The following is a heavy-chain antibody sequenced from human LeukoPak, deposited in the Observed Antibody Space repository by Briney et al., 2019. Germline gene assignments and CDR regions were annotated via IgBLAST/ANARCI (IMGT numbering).Heavy chain of an antibody. CDR3: ARSDAGITATPSWFDP. CDR2: ISSSGTTI. V-gene: IGHV3-48*03. Sequence: PGGSLRLSCAASGFTFSSYEMNWVRQAPGKGLEWVSYISSSGTTIYYADVKGRFTISRDNAKNSLYLHMNSLRAEDTAAYYCARSDAGITATPSWFDPWGQGTLVTVSS. D-gene: IGHD1-20*01. J-gene: IGHJ5*02. CDR1: GFTFSSYE.